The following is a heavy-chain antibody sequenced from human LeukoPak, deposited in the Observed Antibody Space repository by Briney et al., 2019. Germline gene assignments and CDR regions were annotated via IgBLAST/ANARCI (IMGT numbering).Heavy chain of an antibody. D-gene: IGHD6-13*01. V-gene: IGHV4-4*07. Sequence: PSETLSLTCTVSGGSNSGYYWSWIRQPAGKGLEWIGRVYSSGSTNYNPSFESRVTMSVDTSKNQISLRLSSVTAADTAVYYCARGSPSTAAVPASWGQGTLVTVSS. CDR3: ARGSPSTAAVPAS. CDR1: GGSNSGYY. J-gene: IGHJ5*02. CDR2: VYSSGST.